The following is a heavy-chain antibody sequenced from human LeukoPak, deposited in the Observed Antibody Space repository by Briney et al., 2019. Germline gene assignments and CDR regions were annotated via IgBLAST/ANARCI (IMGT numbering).Heavy chain of an antibody. Sequence: PGGSLRLSCAASGFTFSSYEMNWVRQAPGKGLEWVANIKGDESARHQADSVKGRFTISRDNTRNSLYLQMTNLRGDDTAVYYCARDVVGSLDYWGQGTLVTVSS. CDR1: GFTFSSYE. CDR3: ARDVVGSLDY. V-gene: IGHV3-7*01. D-gene: IGHD1-26*01. J-gene: IGHJ4*02. CDR2: IKGDESAR.